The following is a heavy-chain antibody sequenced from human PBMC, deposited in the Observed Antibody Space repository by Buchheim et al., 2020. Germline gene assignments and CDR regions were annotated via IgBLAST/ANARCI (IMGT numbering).Heavy chain of an antibody. CDR3: AGDVLDSEGKYFDL. CDR1: GYRFSFYY. V-gene: IGHV1-2*02. CDR2: INPNSGDT. J-gene: IGHJ2*01. D-gene: IGHD2-8*01. Sequence: QVQLVQSGAEVKKPGASVKISCKASGYRFSFYYMHWMRQAPGQGLEWMGCINPNSGDTIYAETFQGRVTMTRNPSIAKGFLEVTTQRSEETAVYYCAGDVLDSEGKYFDLWGRGTL.